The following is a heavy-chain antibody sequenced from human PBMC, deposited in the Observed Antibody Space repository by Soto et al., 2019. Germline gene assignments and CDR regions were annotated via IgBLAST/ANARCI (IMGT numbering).Heavy chain of an antibody. J-gene: IGHJ5*02. CDR2: ISGSGGST. V-gene: IGHV3-23*01. CDR1: GFTFSSYA. CDR3: AKVSSLVVVPAAKSTWFDP. D-gene: IGHD2-2*01. Sequence: EVQLLESGGGLVQPGGSLRLSCAATGFTFSSYAMSWVRQAPGKGLEWVSAISGSGGSTYYADSVKGRFTISRDTSKNTLYLQMNSLRAEDTAVYYCAKVSSLVVVPAAKSTWFDPWGQGTLVTVSS.